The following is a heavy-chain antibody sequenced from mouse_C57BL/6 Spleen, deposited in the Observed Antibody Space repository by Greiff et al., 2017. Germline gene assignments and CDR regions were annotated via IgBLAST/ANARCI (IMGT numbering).Heavy chain of an antibody. CDR3: ARGNLYHGNFDY. Sequence: QVQLQQSGAELARPGASVKMSCKASGYTFTSYTMHWVKQRPGQGLEWIGYINPSSGYTKYNQKFKDKATLTADKSSSTAYMQLSSLTSEDSAVYYCARGNLYHGNFDYWGQGTTLTVSS. V-gene: IGHV1-4*01. CDR2: INPSSGYT. D-gene: IGHD2-1*01. CDR1: GYTFTSYT. J-gene: IGHJ2*01.